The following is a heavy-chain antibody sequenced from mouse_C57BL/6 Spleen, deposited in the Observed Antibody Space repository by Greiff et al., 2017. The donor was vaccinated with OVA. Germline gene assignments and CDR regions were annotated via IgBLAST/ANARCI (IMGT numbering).Heavy chain of an antibody. CDR3: ARSDSSGPYAMDY. V-gene: IGHV1-50*01. CDR2: IDPSDSYT. Sequence: VQPQQPGAELVKPGASVKLSCKASGYTFTSYWMQWVKQRPGQGLEWIGEIDPSDSYTNYNQKFKGKATLTVDTSSSTAYMQLSSLTSEDSAVYYCARSDSSGPYAMDYWGQGTSVTVSS. J-gene: IGHJ4*01. D-gene: IGHD3-2*02. CDR1: GYTFTSYW.